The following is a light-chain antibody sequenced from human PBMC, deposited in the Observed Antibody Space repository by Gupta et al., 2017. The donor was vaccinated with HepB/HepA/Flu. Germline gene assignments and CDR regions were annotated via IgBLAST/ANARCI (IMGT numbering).Light chain of an antibody. V-gene: IGKV2-28*01. CDR2: LGS. CDR3: KKTLQHLRT. Sequence: EIVMTQSPLSLPVTPGEPASISCRSSHSLKHSNGYNYVDWYLQKPGQSPQLRSYLGSNRAAGVPDRVSGSGSGTFFTLTISRVEAEDVGVYYCKKTLQHLRTFGQGTKLEIK. CDR1: HSLKHSNGYNY. J-gene: IGKJ2*02.